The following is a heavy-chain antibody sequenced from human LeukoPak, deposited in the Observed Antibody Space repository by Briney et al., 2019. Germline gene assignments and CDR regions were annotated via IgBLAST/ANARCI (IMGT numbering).Heavy chain of an antibody. CDR3: ARAVAAAGTDFDY. CDR1: GGTFSSYA. D-gene: IGHD6-13*01. CDR2: IIPIFGTA. V-gene: IGHV1-69*05. J-gene: IGHJ4*02. Sequence: LVKVSCKASGGTFSSYAISWVRQAPGQGLEWMGGIIPIFGTANYAQKFQGRVTITTDESTSTAYMELSSLRSEDTAVYYCARAVAAAGTDFDYWGQGTLVTVSS.